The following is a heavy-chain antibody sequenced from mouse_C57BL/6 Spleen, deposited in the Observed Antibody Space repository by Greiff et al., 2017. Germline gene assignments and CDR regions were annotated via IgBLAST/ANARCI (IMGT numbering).Heavy chain of an antibody. CDR2: IRLKSDNYAT. D-gene: IGHD4-1*01. CDR1: GFTFSNYW. J-gene: IGHJ1*03. V-gene: IGHV6-3*01. Sequence: EVKLVESGGGLVQPGGSMKLSCVASGFTFSNYWMNWVRQSPEKGLEWVAQIRLKSDNYATHYAESVKGRVTSSREDSKSSGYLQMNNLRAEDTGIYYCTSLTGTWYFDVGGTGTTVTVSS. CDR3: TSLTGTWYFDV.